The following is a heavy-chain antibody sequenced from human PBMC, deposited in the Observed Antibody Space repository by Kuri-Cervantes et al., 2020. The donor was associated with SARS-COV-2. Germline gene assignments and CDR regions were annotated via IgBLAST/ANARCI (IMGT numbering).Heavy chain of an antibody. CDR3: ARDNVLFSGSGFDY. V-gene: IGHV4-59*01. J-gene: IGHJ4*02. CDR1: GGSFSSYY. Sequence: GSLRLSCAVYGGSFSSYYWGWIRQPPGKGLEWIGYFYSSGVTNYNPSLKSRVTISVDTSKNQLSLILSSVTAEDTAVYYCARDNVLFSGSGFDYWGQGTLVTDSS. D-gene: IGHD1-26*01. CDR2: FYSSGVT.